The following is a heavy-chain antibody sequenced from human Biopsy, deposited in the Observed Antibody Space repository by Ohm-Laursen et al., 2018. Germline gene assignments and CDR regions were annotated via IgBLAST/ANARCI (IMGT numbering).Heavy chain of an antibody. Sequence: PSQTLSLTCTVSGGSICNNNYYWGWIRQPPGKGLEWIGSIFYRGSTHHKPSLKSRVNISVDKCKNQFSLKMNSMTAADTAVYYCARDYDTSGYNYVSWGQGTLVTVSS. J-gene: IGHJ5*02. D-gene: IGHD3-22*01. CDR1: GGSICNNNYY. CDR2: IFYRGST. CDR3: ARDYDTSGYNYVS. V-gene: IGHV4-39*01.